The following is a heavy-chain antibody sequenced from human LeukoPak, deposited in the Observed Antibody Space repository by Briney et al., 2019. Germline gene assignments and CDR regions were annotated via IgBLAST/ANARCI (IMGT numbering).Heavy chain of an antibody. CDR2: ITSSGEST. D-gene: IGHD3-22*01. CDR3: AKDRPNYYGSNGHYYRRDGDY. Sequence: PGGSLRLSCADSGFTFSTYAMSWVRQAPGKGLEWVSSITSSGESTYYAGSVKGQFTISRDNSKNTVYLQMNSLRAEDTAVYYCAKDRPNYYGSNGHYYRRDGDYWGQGTLVTVSS. J-gene: IGHJ4*02. CDR1: GFTFSTYA. V-gene: IGHV3-23*01.